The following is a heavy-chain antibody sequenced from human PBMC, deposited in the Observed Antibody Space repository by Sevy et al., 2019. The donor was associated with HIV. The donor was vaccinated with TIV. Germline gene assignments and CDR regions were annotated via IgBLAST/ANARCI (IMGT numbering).Heavy chain of an antibody. V-gene: IGHV3-30*02. Sequence: WVSLRLSCVAPKFPFRSNGFHWVRQPPGKGLEWLSYINFDGSDRKYADSVKGRFTVSRDNSKNTLYLQMNSLRAEDTAVYYCTKDLRVVIPAAMQPADLWGQGTLVTVSS. CDR3: TKDLRVVIPAAMQPADL. CDR2: INFDGSDR. J-gene: IGHJ5*02. CDR1: KFPFRSNG. D-gene: IGHD2-2*01.